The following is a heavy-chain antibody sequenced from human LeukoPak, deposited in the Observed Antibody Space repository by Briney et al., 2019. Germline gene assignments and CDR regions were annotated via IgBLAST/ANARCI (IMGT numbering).Heavy chain of an antibody. CDR3: ARHGIGVTDKDIVVTRAPSELGF. CDR1: GGSIYTYY. CDR2: VYYSGRT. Sequence: SETLSLTCSVSGGSIYTYYWSWIRQPQGKGLEWIGYVYYSGRTEYNPSLRSRVTISVEPSKNQFSLRLTSVTAADTAVYYCARHGIGVTDKDIVVTRAPSELGFWGQGLLVTVSS. V-gene: IGHV4-59*08. J-gene: IGHJ4*02. D-gene: IGHD2-2*01.